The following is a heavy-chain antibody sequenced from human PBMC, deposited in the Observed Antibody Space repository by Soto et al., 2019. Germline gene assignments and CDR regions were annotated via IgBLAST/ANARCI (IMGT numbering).Heavy chain of an antibody. J-gene: IGHJ4*02. CDR3: ARSPHIQLWSYPSDY. Sequence: PSETLSLTCTVSGGSISSGGYYWSWIRQHPGKGLEWIGYIYYSGSTYYNPSLKSRVTISVDTSKNQFSLNLNSVTAADTAVYYCARSPHIQLWSYPSDYWGQGTLVTVSS. V-gene: IGHV4-31*03. CDR1: GGSISSGGYY. CDR2: IYYSGST. D-gene: IGHD5-18*01.